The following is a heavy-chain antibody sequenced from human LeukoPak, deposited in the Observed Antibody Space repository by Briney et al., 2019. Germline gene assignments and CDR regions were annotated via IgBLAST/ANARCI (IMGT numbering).Heavy chain of an antibody. CDR2: ISSSSSYT. CDR1: GFTFSDYY. D-gene: IGHD6-13*01. V-gene: IGHV3-11*06. Sequence: PGGSLRLSCAASGFTFSDYYMSWIRQAPGKGLEWVSYISSSSSYTNYADSVKGRFTISRGSAKNSLYLQMNSLRAEDTAVYYCARALLEQLVNWFDPWGQGTLVTVSS. J-gene: IGHJ5*02. CDR3: ARALLEQLVNWFDP.